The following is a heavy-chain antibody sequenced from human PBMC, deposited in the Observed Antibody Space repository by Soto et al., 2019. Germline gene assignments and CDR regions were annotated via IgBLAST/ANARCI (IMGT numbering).Heavy chain of an antibody. J-gene: IGHJ5*02. D-gene: IGHD6-13*01. CDR2: ISAYNGNT. Sequence: ASVKVSCKASGYTFTSYGISWVRQAPGQGLEWMGWISAYNGNTNYTQKLQGRVTMTTDTSTSTAYMELRSLRSDDTAVYYCASCRSSSWYNWFDPWGQGTLVTVSS. CDR1: GYTFTSYG. V-gene: IGHV1-18*01. CDR3: ASCRSSSWYNWFDP.